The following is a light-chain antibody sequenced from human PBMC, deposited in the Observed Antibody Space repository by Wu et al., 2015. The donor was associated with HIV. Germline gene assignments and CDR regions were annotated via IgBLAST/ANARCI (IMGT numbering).Light chain of an antibody. V-gene: IGKV3-20*01. CDR2: GAS. CDR3: QQYAETPVT. Sequence: EIVLTQSPDTLSLSPGQKATLSCKSSQILSVSYVAWYQKRPGQAPTLVIYGASKRAPDIPDRFRGSGSGTDFAPNITRLESEDFAIYYCQQYAETPVTFGQGTRLE. J-gene: IGKJ5*01. CDR1: QILSVSY.